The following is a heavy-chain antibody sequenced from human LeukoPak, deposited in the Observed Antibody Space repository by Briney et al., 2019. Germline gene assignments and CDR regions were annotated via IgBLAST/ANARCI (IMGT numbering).Heavy chain of an antibody. J-gene: IGHJ3*02. V-gene: IGHV4-59*08. D-gene: IGHD5-24*01. CDR2: IYYSGST. CDR3: VRFEREDAFDI. Sequence: SETLSLTCTVSGGSISSYYWSWIRQPPGKGLEWIGYIYYSGSTNYNPSLKCRVTISVDTSKNQFSLKLSSVTAADTAVYYCVRFEREDAFDIWGQGTMVTGSS. CDR1: GGSISSYY.